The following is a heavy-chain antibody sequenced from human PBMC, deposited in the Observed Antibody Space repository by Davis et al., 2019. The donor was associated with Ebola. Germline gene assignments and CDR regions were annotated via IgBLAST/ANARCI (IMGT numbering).Heavy chain of an antibody. D-gene: IGHD5/OR15-5a*01. CDR2: INHTGST. CDR1: GGSFSGYY. J-gene: IGHJ6*02. V-gene: IGHV4-34*01. CDR3: ASSTTLYYYYGMDV. Sequence: PSETLSLTCAVYGGSFSGYYWSWIRQPPGKGLEWIGEINHTGSTNYNPSLKSRVTISVDTSKNQFSLKLSSVTAADTAVYYCASSTTLYYYYGMDVWGQGTTVTVSS.